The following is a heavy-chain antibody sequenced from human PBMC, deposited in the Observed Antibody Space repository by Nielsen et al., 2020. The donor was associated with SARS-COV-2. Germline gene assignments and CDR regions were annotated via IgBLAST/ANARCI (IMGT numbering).Heavy chain of an antibody. CDR1: GTSITSYY. V-gene: IGHV4-59*08. Sequence: SETLSLTCTVSGTSITSYYWSWVRQRPGKGLEWIGYIYYLGDTNYTPAFGGRVAMSVDTPKSQFSLKLFTVTAADTAVYYCARRSSIWNYIDVWATGISVTVSS. J-gene: IGHJ6*03. CDR2: IYYLGDT. D-gene: IGHD1-26*01. CDR3: ARRSSIWNYIDV.